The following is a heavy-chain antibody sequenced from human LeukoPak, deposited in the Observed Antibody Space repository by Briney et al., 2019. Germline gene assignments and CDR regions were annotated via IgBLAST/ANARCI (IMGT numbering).Heavy chain of an antibody. Sequence: SQTLSLTCALTSGSFSGYYWAWIRQPPGKGLEWIGEITDSGRTNYSPSLKSRVTISTDTSKNQFSLSLISVTAADTGVYYCARVSYGYDALDVWGQGTTVTVFS. CDR2: ITDSGRT. V-gene: IGHV4-34*01. J-gene: IGHJ3*01. D-gene: IGHD5-12*01. CDR3: ARVSYGYDALDV. CDR1: SGSFSGYY.